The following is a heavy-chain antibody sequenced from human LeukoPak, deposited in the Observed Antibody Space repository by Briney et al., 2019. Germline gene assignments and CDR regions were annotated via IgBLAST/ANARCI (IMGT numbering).Heavy chain of an antibody. J-gene: IGHJ5*02. D-gene: IGHD3-3*01. CDR3: ARDRLRFLEWLSRPS. CDR2: IKQDGSEK. Sequence: GGSLRLSCAASGFTFSGYWMTWVRQAPGKGLEWVANIKQDGSEKYYVDSVEGRFTISRDNAKNSLYLQMNSLRAEDTAVYYCARDRLRFLEWLSRPSWGQGTLVTVSS. CDR1: GFTFSGYW. V-gene: IGHV3-7*01.